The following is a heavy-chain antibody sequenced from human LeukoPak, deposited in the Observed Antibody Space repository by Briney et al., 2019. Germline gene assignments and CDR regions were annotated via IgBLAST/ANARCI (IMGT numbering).Heavy chain of an antibody. V-gene: IGHV1-69*13. Sequence: ASVKVSCKASGGTFSSYAISWVRQAPGQGLEWMGGIIPIFGTANYAQKFQGRVTITADESTSTDYRELSSLRSEDTAVYYCAREGYYYDSRGYRTHFDSWGRGTLVTVSP. CDR3: AREGYYYDSRGYRTHFDS. CDR1: GGTFSSYA. D-gene: IGHD3-22*01. J-gene: IGHJ4*02. CDR2: IIPIFGTA.